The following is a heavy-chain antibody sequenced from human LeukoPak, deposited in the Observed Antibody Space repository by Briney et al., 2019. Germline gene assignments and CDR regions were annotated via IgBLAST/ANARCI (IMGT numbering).Heavy chain of an antibody. V-gene: IGHV1-8*01. D-gene: IGHD3-10*01. J-gene: IGHJ5*02. CDR1: GYTFTSYD. CDR2: MNPNSGNT. CDR3: ARVGRTYYYDSGTSNNWFDP. Sequence: ALVKVSCKASGYTFTSYDINWVRQATGQGLEWMGWMNPNSGNTGYAQKFQGRVTMTRNTSISTAYMELTILRSEDTAMYYCARVGRTYYYDSGTSNNWFDPWGQGTLVTVSS.